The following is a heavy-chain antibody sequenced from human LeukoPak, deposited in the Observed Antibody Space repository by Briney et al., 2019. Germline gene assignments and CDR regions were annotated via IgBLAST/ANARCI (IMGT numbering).Heavy chain of an antibody. Sequence: PGGSLRLSCAASGFTFSSYAMHWVRQAPGKGLEWVAVISYDGSNKYYADSVKGRFTISRDNSKNTLYLQMNSLRAEDTAVYYCARDWLSHFDYWGQGTLVTVSS. CDR1: GFTFSSYA. CDR2: ISYDGSNK. D-gene: IGHD3-22*01. V-gene: IGHV3-30-3*01. CDR3: ARDWLSHFDY. J-gene: IGHJ4*02.